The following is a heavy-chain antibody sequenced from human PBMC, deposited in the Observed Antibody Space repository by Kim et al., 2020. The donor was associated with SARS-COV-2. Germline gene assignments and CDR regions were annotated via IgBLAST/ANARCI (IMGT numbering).Heavy chain of an antibody. CDR3: ARDWGYYDSSGYLHFDY. CDR2: ISAYNGNT. V-gene: IGHV1-18*01. J-gene: IGHJ4*02. Sequence: ASVKVSCKASGYTFTSYGISWVRQAPGQGLEWMGWISAYNGNTNYAQKLQGRVTMTTDTSTSTAYMELRSLRSDDTAVYYCARDWGYYDSSGYLHFDYWGQGTLLTVSS. CDR1: GYTFTSYG. D-gene: IGHD3-22*01.